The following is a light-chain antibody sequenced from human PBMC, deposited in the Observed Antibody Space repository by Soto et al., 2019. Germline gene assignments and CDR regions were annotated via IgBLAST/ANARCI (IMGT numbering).Light chain of an antibody. CDR2: EGT. CDR3: CSLARSSTYV. CDR1: SRDVGSYNL. J-gene: IGLJ1*01. Sequence: SVLTQPASVAGSSIPAVTVSCTGNSRDVGSYNLVSWYQQHPGNAPKLIIYEGTKRPSGVSYRFSGSKSGNTASLTISGLQEEHEGDYHCCSLARSSTYVFVTRTKVTLL. V-gene: IGLV2-23*01.